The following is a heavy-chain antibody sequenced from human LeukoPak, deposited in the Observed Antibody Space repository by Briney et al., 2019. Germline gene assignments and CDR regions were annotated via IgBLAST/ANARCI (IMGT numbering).Heavy chain of an antibody. D-gene: IGHD6-13*01. Sequence: GGSLRLSCAASGFTVSSNYMSWVRQAPGKGLEWVSAISGSGGSTYYADSVKGRFTISRDNSKNTLYLQMNSLRAEDTAVYYCAKWSGYSSYPPFYYYYMDVWGKGTTVTVSS. CDR1: GFTVSSNY. V-gene: IGHV3-23*01. J-gene: IGHJ6*03. CDR3: AKWSGYSSYPPFYYYYMDV. CDR2: ISGSGGST.